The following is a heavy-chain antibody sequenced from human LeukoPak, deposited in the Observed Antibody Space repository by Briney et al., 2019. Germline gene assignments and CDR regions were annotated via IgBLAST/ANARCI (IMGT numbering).Heavy chain of an antibody. CDR2: INSDGSST. CDR3: ARDLAAGEHFYFDF. J-gene: IGHJ2*01. CDR1: GFTFSNYW. D-gene: IGHD1-26*01. V-gene: IGHV3-74*01. Sequence: GGSLRLSCAASGFTFSNYWMHWVRQAPGKGLVWVSRINSDGSSTSYADSVKGRFTISRDNAKNTLYLPMNSLRAEDTAVYYCARDLAAGEHFYFDFWGRGALVIVSS.